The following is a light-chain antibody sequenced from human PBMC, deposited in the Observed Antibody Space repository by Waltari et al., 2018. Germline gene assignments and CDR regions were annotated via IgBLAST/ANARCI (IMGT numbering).Light chain of an antibody. CDR3: LQFDSYPLT. Sequence: DIQMTQSPSSLSASVGDRVIITCRASQGIRNYLAWFQQKPGKAPKSLIYGASTLQTGGPSRCSGSGSATDFTLTITNLQPEDFASYLCLQFDSYPLTFGGGTKVEI. J-gene: IGKJ4*01. CDR2: GAS. V-gene: IGKV1-16*01. CDR1: QGIRNY.